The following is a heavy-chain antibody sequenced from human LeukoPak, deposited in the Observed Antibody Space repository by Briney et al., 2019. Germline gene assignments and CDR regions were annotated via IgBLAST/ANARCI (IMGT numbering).Heavy chain of an antibody. CDR3: ARGGSGYGDYYYFYGLDV. CDR2: INSDGSAT. J-gene: IGHJ6*02. V-gene: IGHV3-74*01. Sequence: GGSLRLSCAASGFSFTNYWMHWVRQAPGKGLVWVSHINSDGSATRYADSVKGRFTISRDSAKNSLYLQMNSLRDEDTAVYYCARGGSGYGDYYYFYGLDVWGQGTTVTVSS. CDR1: GFSFTNYW. D-gene: IGHD3-22*01.